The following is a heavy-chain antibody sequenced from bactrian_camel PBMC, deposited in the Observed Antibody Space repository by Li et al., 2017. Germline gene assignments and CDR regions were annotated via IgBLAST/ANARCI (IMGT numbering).Heavy chain of an antibody. CDR2: ILGADGRT. CDR1: GFKLPNLC. CDR3: AADLRIYCPSDFRY. J-gene: IGHJ6*01. D-gene: IGHD2*01. V-gene: IGHV3S44*01. Sequence: VQLVESGGGSVQAGGSLTLSCVVSGFKLPNLCMGWIRQAPGQEREKIAILGADGRTGYADSVKGRFTISKSNTINTLSLQMNSLKPEDTGMYYCAADLRIYCPSDFRYWGQGTQVTVS.